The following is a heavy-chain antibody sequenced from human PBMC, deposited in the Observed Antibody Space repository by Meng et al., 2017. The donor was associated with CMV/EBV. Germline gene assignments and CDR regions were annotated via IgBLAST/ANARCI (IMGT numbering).Heavy chain of an antibody. D-gene: IGHD3-22*01. J-gene: IGHJ3*02. V-gene: IGHV3-9*01. CDR2: ISWNSGSI. CDR1: GFTFDDYA. CDR3: AKRASSGYYSLAFGI. Sequence: SLKISCAASGFTFDDYAMHWVRQAPGKGLEWVSGISWNSGSICYADSVKGRFTISRDNAKNSLYLQMNSLRAEDTALYYCAKRASSGYYSLAFGIWGQGTMVTVSS.